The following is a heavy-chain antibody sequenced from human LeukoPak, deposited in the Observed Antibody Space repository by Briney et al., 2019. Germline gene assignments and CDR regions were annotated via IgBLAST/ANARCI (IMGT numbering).Heavy chain of an antibody. D-gene: IGHD1-26*01. Sequence: PRGSLRLSCAASGFTFSSYSMNWVRQAPGKGLEWVSHITASGTAMFYADSEKGRFTISRDNAKNSLYLQMNSLRDEDTAVYYCASSGSYRFDYWGQGTLVTVSS. CDR3: ASSGSYRFDY. V-gene: IGHV3-48*02. CDR1: GFTFSSYS. CDR2: ITASGTAM. J-gene: IGHJ4*02.